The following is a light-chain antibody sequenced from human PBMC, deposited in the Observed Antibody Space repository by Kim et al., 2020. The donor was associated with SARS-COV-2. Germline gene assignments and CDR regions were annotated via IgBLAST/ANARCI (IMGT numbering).Light chain of an antibody. CDR3: QQYDSLPWT. V-gene: IGKV1-5*03. CDR1: HNIGNS. Sequence: ASIGGKVTITCRASHNIGNSLAWFQQKFGRAPSLLIHKASSLESGVPSRFTGAGSGTEFTLTIASLQPDDFANYYCQQYDSLPWTFGPGTKLEIK. J-gene: IGKJ2*02. CDR2: KAS.